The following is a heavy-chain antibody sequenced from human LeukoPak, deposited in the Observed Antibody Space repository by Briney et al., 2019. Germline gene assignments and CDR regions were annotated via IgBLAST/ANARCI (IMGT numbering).Heavy chain of an antibody. CDR3: ARDGNFYFDL. J-gene: IGHJ2*01. V-gene: IGHV3-64*04. D-gene: IGHD1-7*01. CDR2: ISSNGGST. Sequence: GGSLRLSCSASGFTFSRYAMHWVRQAPGKGLEYVSAISSNGGSTYYADSVKGRFTISRDNSKNTLYLQMSSLRAEDTAVYYCARDGNFYFDLWGRGTLVTVSS. CDR1: GFTFSRYA.